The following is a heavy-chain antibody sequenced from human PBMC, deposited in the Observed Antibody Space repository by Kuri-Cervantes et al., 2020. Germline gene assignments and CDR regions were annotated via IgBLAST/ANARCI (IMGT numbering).Heavy chain of an antibody. CDR3: ARAPKYSYGQREIPFDL. J-gene: IGHJ2*01. CDR2: IYYSGST. CDR1: GGSISSSSYY. D-gene: IGHD5-18*01. Sequence: SETLSLTCTVSGGSISSSSYYWGWIRQPPGKGLEWIGSIYYSGSTYYNPSLKSRVTISVDTSKNQFSLKLSAVTAADTDVYYCARAPKYSYGQREIPFDLWGRGTLVTVSS. V-gene: IGHV4-39*01.